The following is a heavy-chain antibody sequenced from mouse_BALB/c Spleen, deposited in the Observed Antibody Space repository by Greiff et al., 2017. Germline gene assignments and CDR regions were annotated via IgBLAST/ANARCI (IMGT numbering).Heavy chain of an antibody. CDR2: ISSGGSYT. D-gene: IGHD2-14*01. V-gene: IGHV5-6*01. J-gene: IGHJ2*01. CDR3: ARQDRDQFGY. Sequence: EVQGVESGGDLVKPGGSLKLSCAASGFTFSSYGMSWVRQTPDKRLEWVATISSGGSYTYYPDSVKGRFTISRDNAKNTLYLQMSSLKSEDTAMYCCARQDRDQFGYWGQGTTLTVSS. CDR1: GFTFSSYG.